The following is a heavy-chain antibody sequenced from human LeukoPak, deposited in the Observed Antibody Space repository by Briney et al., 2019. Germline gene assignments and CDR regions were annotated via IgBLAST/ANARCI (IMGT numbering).Heavy chain of an antibody. CDR2: ISAYNGNT. D-gene: IGHD2-2*01. CDR1: GYTFTSYG. V-gene: IGHV1-18*01. J-gene: IGHJ5*02. Sequence: ASVKVSCKASGYTFTSYGISWVRQAPGQGLEWMGWISAYNGNTNYAQKLQGRVTMTTDTSTSTAYMELRSLRSDDTAVYYCARGPYCSSTSCHIQNWFDPWGQGTLVTVSS. CDR3: ARGPYCSSTSCHIQNWFDP.